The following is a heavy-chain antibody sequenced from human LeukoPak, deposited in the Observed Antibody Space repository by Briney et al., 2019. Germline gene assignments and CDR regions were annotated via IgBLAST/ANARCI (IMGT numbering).Heavy chain of an antibody. D-gene: IGHD3-22*01. CDR3: ARVSSGYLYYFDY. V-gene: IGHV4-4*08. Sequence: SETLSLTCTVSGGSISSYYWSWIRQPPGKGLEWIGYIYTSGSTNYNPSLKSRVTMSVDTSKNQFSLKLSSVTAADTAVYYCARVSSGYLYYFDYWGQGTLVTVSS. CDR1: GGSISSYY. J-gene: IGHJ4*02. CDR2: IYTSGST.